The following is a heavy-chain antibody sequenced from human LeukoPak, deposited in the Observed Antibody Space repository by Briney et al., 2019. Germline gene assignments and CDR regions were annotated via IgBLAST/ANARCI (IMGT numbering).Heavy chain of an antibody. CDR2: ISGSGGST. CDR3: AKDRAAPATPYNWFDP. Sequence: GGSLRLSCAASGFTFNNYAMSWVRQAPAKGLEWVSTISGSGGSTYYADSVKGRFTISRDNSRTTLYRQMNSLRAEDTTVYYCAKDRAAPATPYNWFDPWGQGTLVTVSS. D-gene: IGHD6-13*01. J-gene: IGHJ5*02. CDR1: GFTFNNYA. V-gene: IGHV3-23*01.